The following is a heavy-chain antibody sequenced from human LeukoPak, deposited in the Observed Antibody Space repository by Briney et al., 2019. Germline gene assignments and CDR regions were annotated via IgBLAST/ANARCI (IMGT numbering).Heavy chain of an antibody. V-gene: IGHV4-4*07. CDR2: IYTSGST. CDR1: GGSFSGYY. Sequence: SETLSLTCAVYGGSFSGYYWSWIRQPAGKGLEWIGRIYTSGSTNYNPSLKSRVTMSVDTSKNQFSLELSSVTAADTAVYYCARERFGEFGFDYWGQGTLVTVSS. J-gene: IGHJ4*02. CDR3: ARERFGEFGFDY. D-gene: IGHD3-10*01.